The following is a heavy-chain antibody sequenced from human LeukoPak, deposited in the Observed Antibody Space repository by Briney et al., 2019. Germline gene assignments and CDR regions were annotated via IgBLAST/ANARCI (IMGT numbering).Heavy chain of an antibody. CDR2: INPSGGST. Sequence: ASAKVSCKASGYTFTSYYMHWVRQAPGQGLEWMGIINPSGGSTSYAQKFQGRVTMTRDMSTSTVYMELSSLRSEDTAVYYCARGGYSYGQDDAFDIWGQGTMVTVSS. CDR3: ARGGYSYGQDDAFDI. J-gene: IGHJ3*02. V-gene: IGHV1-46*01. CDR1: GYTFTSYY. D-gene: IGHD5-18*01.